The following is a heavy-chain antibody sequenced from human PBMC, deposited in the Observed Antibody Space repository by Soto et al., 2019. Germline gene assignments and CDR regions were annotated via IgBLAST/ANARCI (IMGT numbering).Heavy chain of an antibody. CDR1: GFTFSSYE. D-gene: IGHD6-13*01. CDR3: ARVVPGGYGDAFDI. Sequence: SGGSLRLSCAASGFTFSSYEMKWVRQAPGKGLEWVSYISSSGSTIYYADSVKGRFTISRDNAKNSLYLQMNSLRAEDTAVYYCARVVPGGYGDAFDIWGQGTMVTVSS. V-gene: IGHV3-48*03. CDR2: ISSSGSTI. J-gene: IGHJ3*02.